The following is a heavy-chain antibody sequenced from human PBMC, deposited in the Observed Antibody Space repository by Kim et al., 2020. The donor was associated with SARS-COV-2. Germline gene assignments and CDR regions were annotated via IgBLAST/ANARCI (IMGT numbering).Heavy chain of an antibody. Sequence: SRVTISVDTSKNQFSLKLSSVTAADTAVYYCARQNNILTGYYRRGRYFDLWGRGTLVTVSS. D-gene: IGHD3-9*01. V-gene: IGHV4-61*07. CDR3: ARQNNILTGYYRRGRYFDL. J-gene: IGHJ2*01.